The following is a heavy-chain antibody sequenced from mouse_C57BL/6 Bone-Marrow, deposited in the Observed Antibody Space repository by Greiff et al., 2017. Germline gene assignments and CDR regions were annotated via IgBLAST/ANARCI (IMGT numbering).Heavy chain of an antibody. D-gene: IGHD1-1*01. Sequence: VQLQQSGAELARPGASVTMSCKASGYTFTSYTMHWVKQRPGQGLEWIGYINPSSGYTKYNQKFKDKATLTADKSSSTAYMQLSSLTSEDSAVYYCASDYYGSSYVNYWGQGTTLTVSS. J-gene: IGHJ2*01. CDR2: INPSSGYT. V-gene: IGHV1-4*01. CDR3: ASDYYGSSYVNY. CDR1: GYTFTSYT.